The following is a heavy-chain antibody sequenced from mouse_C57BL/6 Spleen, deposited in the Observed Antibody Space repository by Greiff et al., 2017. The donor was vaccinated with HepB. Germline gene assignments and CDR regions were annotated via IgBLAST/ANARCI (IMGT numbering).Heavy chain of an antibody. J-gene: IGHJ3*01. V-gene: IGHV1-26*01. CDR1: GYTFTDYY. CDR3: ARKGWLLPFAY. Sequence: EVQLQQSGPELVKPGASVKISCKASGYTFTDYYMNWVKQSHGKSLEWIGDINPNNGGTSYNQKFKGKATLTVDQSSSTAYMALRSLTSEDSAVYYCARKGWLLPFAYWGQGTLVTVSA. CDR2: INPNNGGT. D-gene: IGHD2-3*01.